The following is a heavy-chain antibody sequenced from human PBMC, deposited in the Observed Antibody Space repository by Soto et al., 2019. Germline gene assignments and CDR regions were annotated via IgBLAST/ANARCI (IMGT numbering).Heavy chain of an antibody. CDR1: GFRFSDYY. D-gene: IGHD1-26*01. J-gene: IGHJ4*02. CDR3: ARDTGGSYDF. CDR2: TRNNANSYAA. Sequence: EVQLVESGGGLVQPGGSLRLSCAASGFRFSDYYMDWVRQLPGMGLEWVGRTRNNANSYAAEYAPSVRGRFTISRHDTEDSMVLQLNSLKTEDAADYYCARDTGGSYDFWGQGALVTVSS. V-gene: IGHV3-72*01.